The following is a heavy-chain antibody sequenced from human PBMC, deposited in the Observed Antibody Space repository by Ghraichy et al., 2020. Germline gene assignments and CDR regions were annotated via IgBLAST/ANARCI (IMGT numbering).Heavy chain of an antibody. J-gene: IGHJ5*02. D-gene: IGHD6-25*01. CDR3: ARSRQIQLAAGGRDLDP. CDR2: IGPSGHAS. Sequence: GGSLRLSCAASGFTFSSYAMAWVRQSPGRELEWVSAIGPSGHASQYADSVKGRFTIARDNSRNTLYLQMSSLRAEDTAVYHCARSRQIQLAAGGRDLDPWGQGTLVTVSS. CDR1: GFTFSSYA. V-gene: IGHV3-23*01.